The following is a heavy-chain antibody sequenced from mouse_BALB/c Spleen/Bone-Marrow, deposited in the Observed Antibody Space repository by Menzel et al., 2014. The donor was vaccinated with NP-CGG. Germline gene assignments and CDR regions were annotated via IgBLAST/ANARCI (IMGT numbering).Heavy chain of an antibody. J-gene: IGHJ3*01. CDR3: ARSRGEVNY. V-gene: IGHV14-3*02. D-gene: IGHD1-3*01. CDR2: IYPSNGNT. Sequence: VHVKQSGAELVKPGASVKLSCTASGFNIIYAYIHWVKRRPEQGLEWIGRIYPSNGNTNYDPKFQGKATITADTSSNTAYLHLTSLTSEDPAVYCCARSRGEVNYWGQGPVAIVSA. CDR1: GFNIIYAY.